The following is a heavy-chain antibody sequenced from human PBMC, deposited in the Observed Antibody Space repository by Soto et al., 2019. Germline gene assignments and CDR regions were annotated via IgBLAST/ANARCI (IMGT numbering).Heavy chain of an antibody. Sequence: QVQLVQSGAEVKKPGSSVKVSCKASGGTFNNYAISWVRQAPGQGLEWMGGIIPLFGTANYAQKFEVRVTITADKSTDTGYMELSSLKSEDTAVYYCARLIGEGYSGTYALDYWGQGTLVPVSS. D-gene: IGHD1-26*01. CDR2: IIPLFGTA. CDR3: ARLIGEGYSGTYALDY. V-gene: IGHV1-69*06. J-gene: IGHJ4*02. CDR1: GGTFNNYA.